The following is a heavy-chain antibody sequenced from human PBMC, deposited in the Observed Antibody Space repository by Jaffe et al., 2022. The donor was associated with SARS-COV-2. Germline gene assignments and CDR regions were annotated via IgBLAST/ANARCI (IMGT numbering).Heavy chain of an antibody. J-gene: IGHJ4*02. Sequence: EVQLVESGGGLVQPGRSLRLSCAASGFTFDDYAMHWVRQAPGKGLEWVSGISWNSGSIGYADSVKGRFTISRDNAKNSLYLQMNSLRAEDTALYYCAKEKYSSSSGFDYWGQGTLVTVSS. D-gene: IGHD6-6*01. CDR1: GFTFDDYA. V-gene: IGHV3-9*01. CDR3: AKEKYSSSSGFDY. CDR2: ISWNSGSI.